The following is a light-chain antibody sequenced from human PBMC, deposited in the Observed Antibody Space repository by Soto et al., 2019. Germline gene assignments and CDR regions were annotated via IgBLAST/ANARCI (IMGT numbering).Light chain of an antibody. CDR1: QTITTNS. V-gene: IGKV3-20*01. Sequence: EIVLTQSPGTLSLSPGERVTLSCRASQTITTNSLAWYQQKPGQAPRLLIYGASNRATGIPDRFSGSGSGTYFTLTISRLEREDLAVYFCQQSRDSPCTLGQGTKVDLK. J-gene: IGKJ1*01. CDR2: GAS. CDR3: QQSRDSPCT.